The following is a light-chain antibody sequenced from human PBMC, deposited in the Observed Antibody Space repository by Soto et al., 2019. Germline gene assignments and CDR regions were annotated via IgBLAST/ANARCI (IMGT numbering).Light chain of an antibody. V-gene: IGLV2-14*01. Sequence: QCALTQPASVSGSPEQSITISCTGTSTGVGGNNYVSWYQHHPGKAPKVMIFEVSNRPSGDSNRFSRSKSVNTATLTISGIQSDDEADYYSTSYTSSSTYIFATGSKVTV. CDR3: TSYTSSSTYI. J-gene: IGLJ1*01. CDR1: STGVGGNNY. CDR2: EVS.